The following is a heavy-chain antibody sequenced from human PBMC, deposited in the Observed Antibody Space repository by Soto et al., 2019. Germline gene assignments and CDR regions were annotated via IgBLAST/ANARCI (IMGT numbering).Heavy chain of an antibody. CDR3: ATDPSVYCSSTSCYSVAPLDV. V-gene: IGHV1-18*01. D-gene: IGHD2-2*01. CDR1: GYTFTSYG. CDR2: ISAYNGNT. J-gene: IGHJ6*04. Sequence: ASVKVSCKASGYTFTSYGISWVRQAPGQGLEWMGWISAYNGNTNYAQKLQGRVTMTTDTSTSTAYMEPRSLRSDDTAVYYCATDPSVYCSSTSCYSVAPLDVWGKGTTVTVSS.